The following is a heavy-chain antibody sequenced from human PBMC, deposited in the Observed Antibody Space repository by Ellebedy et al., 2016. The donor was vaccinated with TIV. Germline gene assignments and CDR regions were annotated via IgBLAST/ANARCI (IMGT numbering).Heavy chain of an antibody. J-gene: IGHJ3*02. V-gene: IGHV5-51*01. Sequence: PGGSLRLSCRGSGYSFANNWTGRVRQVPGKGLECMGVINPDDSETKYSPSFQGQVTISVDKSINSAYMQWSSLKASDTAKYYCARVMASVGSKRAFDIWGQGTTVIVSS. CDR3: ARVMASVGSKRAFDI. CDR1: GYSFANNW. CDR2: INPDDSET. D-gene: IGHD6-13*01.